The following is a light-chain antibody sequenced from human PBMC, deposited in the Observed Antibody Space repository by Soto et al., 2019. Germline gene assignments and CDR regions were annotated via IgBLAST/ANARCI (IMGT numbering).Light chain of an antibody. J-gene: IGKJ5*01. Sequence: DIEMAQSPSSLSSSVGDIFTITCRASQSIISYLNWYQQKPGKAPKLLIYAASSLQSGVPSRFSGSGSGTDFTLTISSLQPEDVATYYCQNYKSALRITFGQGTRLEIK. V-gene: IGKV1-39*01. CDR1: QSIISY. CDR3: QNYKSALRIT. CDR2: AAS.